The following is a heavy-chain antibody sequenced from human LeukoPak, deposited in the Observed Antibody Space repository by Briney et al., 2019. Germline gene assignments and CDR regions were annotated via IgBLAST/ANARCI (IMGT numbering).Heavy chain of an antibody. J-gene: IGHJ4*02. CDR2: IIPIFGTA. CDR3: ARDPRLGDDILTALPL. Sequence: KISCKGSGYSFTSYWIGWVRQAPGQGLEWMGGIIPIFGTANYAQKFQGRVTITADKSTSTAYMELSSLRSEDTAVYYCARDPRLGDDILTALPLWGQGTLVTVSS. D-gene: IGHD3-9*01. V-gene: IGHV1-69*06. CDR1: GYSFTSYW.